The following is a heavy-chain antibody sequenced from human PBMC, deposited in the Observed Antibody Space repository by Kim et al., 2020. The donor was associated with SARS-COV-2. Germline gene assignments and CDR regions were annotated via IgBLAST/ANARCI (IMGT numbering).Heavy chain of an antibody. D-gene: IGHD1-26*01. J-gene: IGHJ3*02. CDR3: ARMKGGGSYDGAFDI. CDR1: GGSVSSGSYY. V-gene: IGHV4-61*01. CDR2: IYYSGST. Sequence: SETLSLTCTVSGGSVSSGSYYWSWIRQPPGKGLEWIGYIYYSGSTNYNPSLKSRVTISVDTSKNQFSLKLSSVTAADTAVYYCARMKGGGSYDGAFDIWGQGTMVTVSS.